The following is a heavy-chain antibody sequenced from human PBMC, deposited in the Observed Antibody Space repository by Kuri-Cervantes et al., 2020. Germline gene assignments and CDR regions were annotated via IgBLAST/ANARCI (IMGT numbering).Heavy chain of an antibody. D-gene: IGHD6-19*01. CDR1: GYTFTGYY. V-gene: IGHV1-2*02. CDR3: AREVAVAGTKGNWFDP. CDR2: INPNSGGT. J-gene: IGHJ5*02. Sequence: ASVKVSCQASGYTFTGYYMHWVRQAPGQGLEWMGWINPNSGGTNYAQKFQGRVTMTRDTSISTAYMELSRLRADDTAVYYCAREVAVAGTKGNWFDPWGQGTLVTVSS.